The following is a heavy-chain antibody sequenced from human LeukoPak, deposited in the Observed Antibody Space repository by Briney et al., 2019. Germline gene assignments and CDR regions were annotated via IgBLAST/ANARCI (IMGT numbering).Heavy chain of an antibody. V-gene: IGHV3-23*01. Sequence: GGSLRLSCAASGFTFSSYAMSWVRQAPGKGLEWVSAISGSGGSTYYADSVKGRFTISRDNSKNTLYPQMNSLRAEDTAVYYCAREPRSGWGNYYYYMDVWGKGTTVTVSS. CDR1: GFTFSSYA. D-gene: IGHD3-3*01. J-gene: IGHJ6*03. CDR2: ISGSGGST. CDR3: AREPRSGWGNYYYYMDV.